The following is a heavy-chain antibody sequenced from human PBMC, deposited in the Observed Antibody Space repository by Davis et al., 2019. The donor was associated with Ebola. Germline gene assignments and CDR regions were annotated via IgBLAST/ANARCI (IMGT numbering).Heavy chain of an antibody. CDR2: ISAYNGNT. V-gene: IGHV1-18*04. Sequence: ASVTVSCKASGYTFTSYGISWVRQAPGQGLEWMGWISAYNGNTNYAQKLQGRVTMTTDTSTSTAYMELRSLRSDDTAVYYCARAGDTAMEVYYYGMDVWGQGTTVTVSS. CDR3: ARAGDTAMEVYYYGMDV. J-gene: IGHJ6*02. D-gene: IGHD5-18*01. CDR1: GYTFTSYG.